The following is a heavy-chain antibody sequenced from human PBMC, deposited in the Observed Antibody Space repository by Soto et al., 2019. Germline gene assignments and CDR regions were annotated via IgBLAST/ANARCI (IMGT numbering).Heavy chain of an antibody. D-gene: IGHD7-27*01. CDR1: GFAFSSHS. Sequence: GGSLRLSCSDSGFAFSSHSMNWVRQAPGKGLEWLSYISISSSTIYYADSVKGRFTISRDNAKNSLYQQMNSLRAEDTAVYYCAREIHWGSSDYYYGMDVWGQGTTVTVSS. CDR3: AREIHWGSSDYYYGMDV. V-gene: IGHV3-48*01. J-gene: IGHJ6*02. CDR2: ISISSSTI.